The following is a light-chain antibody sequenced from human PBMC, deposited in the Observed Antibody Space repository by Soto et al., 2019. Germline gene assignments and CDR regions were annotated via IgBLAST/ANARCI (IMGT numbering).Light chain of an antibody. J-gene: IGLJ3*02. Sequence: QSVLTQPPSVSGTPGQTVTISCSGSSSNIGSNTVQWYQQFPGTAPKLLMYSNNKRPSGVPDRFSGSKSGTSASLAISGLQSDDEADYYCATWDDSLNAWVFGEGTKLTVL. CDR3: ATWDDSLNAWV. V-gene: IGLV1-44*01. CDR2: SNN. CDR1: SSNIGSNT.